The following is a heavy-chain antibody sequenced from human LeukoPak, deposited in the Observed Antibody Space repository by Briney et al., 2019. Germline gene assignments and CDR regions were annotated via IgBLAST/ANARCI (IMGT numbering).Heavy chain of an antibody. CDR2: ISSSGSTK. J-gene: IGHJ4*02. CDR1: GFTFNDYY. D-gene: IGHD2-15*01. CDR3: AKAPPYCSGGSCYRGYFDY. Sequence: PGGSLRLSCAASGFTFNDYYMSWIRQAPGKGLEWVSYISSSGSTKYYADSVKGRFTISRDNSKNTLYLQMNSLRAEDTAVYYCAKAPPYCSGGSCYRGYFDYWGQGTLVTVSS. V-gene: IGHV3-11*01.